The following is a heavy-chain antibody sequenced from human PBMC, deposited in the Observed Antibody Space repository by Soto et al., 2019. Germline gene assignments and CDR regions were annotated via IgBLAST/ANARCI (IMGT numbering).Heavy chain of an antibody. CDR2: IYWDDDK. V-gene: IGHV2-5*02. D-gene: IGHD2-15*01. CDR3: AHRRRFCSGNSCHSIWFAP. CDR1: GFSLSTSGVG. Sequence: SGPTLVNPTQTLTLTCTFSGFSLSTSGVGVGWIRQPPGRALEWLALIYWDDDKRYSPSLKSRLTITKDTSKNQVVLTMTNMDPVDTATYYCAHRRRFCSGNSCHSIWFAPWGQGTLVTVSS. J-gene: IGHJ5*02.